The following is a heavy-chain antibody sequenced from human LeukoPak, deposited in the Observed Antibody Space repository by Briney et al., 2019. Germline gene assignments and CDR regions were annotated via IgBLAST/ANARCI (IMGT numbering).Heavy chain of an antibody. V-gene: IGHV3-11*01. J-gene: IGHJ4*02. Sequence: PGGSLRLSCAASGVIFSDYFMSWIRQAPGKGLEWVSYISNTGTTIYYADSVKGRFTISRDNTKSSLYLQMNSLRAEDTAIYYCAGGLMEVVAGSPFDYWGQGTLVIVSS. CDR1: GVIFSDYF. CDR2: ISNTGTTI. CDR3: AGGLMEVVAGSPFDY. D-gene: IGHD6-19*01.